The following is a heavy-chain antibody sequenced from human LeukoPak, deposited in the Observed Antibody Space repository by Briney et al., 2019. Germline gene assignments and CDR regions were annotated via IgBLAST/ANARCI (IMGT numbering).Heavy chain of an antibody. V-gene: IGHV3-48*04. J-gene: IGHJ5*02. CDR3: ASGGLLAFDP. Sequence: GGSLRLSCAASRFTFSSYSMNWVRQAPGKGLEWVSYISSSGSTIYYADSVKGRFTISRDNAKNSLYLQMNSLRAEDTAVYYCASGGLLAFDPWGQGTLVTVSS. CDR2: ISSSGSTI. CDR1: RFTFSSYS.